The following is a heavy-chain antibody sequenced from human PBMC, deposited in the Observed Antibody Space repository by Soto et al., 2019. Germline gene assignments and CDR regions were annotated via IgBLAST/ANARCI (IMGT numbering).Heavy chain of an antibody. CDR3: AKNGGSSRPDY. CDR2: ISYDGSNK. Sequence: GGSLRLSCAASGFTFSSYGMHWVRQAPGKGLEWVAVISYDGSNKYYADSVKGRFTISRDNSKNTLYLQMNSLRAEDTAVYYCAKNGGSSRPDYWGQGTLVTVSS. V-gene: IGHV3-30*18. D-gene: IGHD6-13*01. CDR1: GFTFSSYG. J-gene: IGHJ4*02.